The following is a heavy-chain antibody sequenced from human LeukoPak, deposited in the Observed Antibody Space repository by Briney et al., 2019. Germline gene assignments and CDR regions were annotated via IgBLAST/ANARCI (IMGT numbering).Heavy chain of an antibody. CDR2: IHYSGNS. V-gene: IGHV4-59*08. J-gene: IGHJ5*01. CDR3: ALAPNSNWFDF. Sequence: PSETLSLTCSVSGDSISNFYWYWIRQPPGKRLEWIGNIHYSGNSNYNPSLQSRVTVSIDTSRKQLFLKLTSVTAADTAVYYCALAPNSNWFDFWGQGTLVTVSS. CDR1: GDSISNFY. D-gene: IGHD2-8*01.